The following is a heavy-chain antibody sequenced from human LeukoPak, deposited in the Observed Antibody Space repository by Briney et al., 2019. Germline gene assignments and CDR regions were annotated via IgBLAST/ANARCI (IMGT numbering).Heavy chain of an antibody. D-gene: IGHD6-19*01. CDR3: ARDGKHIAVPGVRYPMDV. CDR1: GYTLSSSA. Sequence: ASVNVSCKASGYTLSSSAMHWVRQAPGQRLEWMGRLNAANGNSQYSQRFQDRVTITSDTSANTAYMELSSLRSEDTAVYYCARDGKHIAVPGVRYPMDVWGQGTTVTVS. V-gene: IGHV1-3*01. CDR2: LNAANGNS. J-gene: IGHJ6*02.